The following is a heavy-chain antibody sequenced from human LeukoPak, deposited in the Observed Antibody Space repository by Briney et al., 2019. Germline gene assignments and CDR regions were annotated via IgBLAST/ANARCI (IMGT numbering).Heavy chain of an antibody. J-gene: IGHJ4*02. D-gene: IGHD1-1*01. CDR3: TPELPGTTLGDY. V-gene: IGHV1-2*04. CDR2: INPKTGVT. CDR1: GHTFTDDH. Sequence: ASVQVSCKASGHTFTDDHIHWLRPAPGQGLEWMGHINPKTGVTNWAENFQGWVTKTRDTSITTAYMELTRLTNDDTAVYYCTPELPGTTLGDYWGQGTLLTVSS.